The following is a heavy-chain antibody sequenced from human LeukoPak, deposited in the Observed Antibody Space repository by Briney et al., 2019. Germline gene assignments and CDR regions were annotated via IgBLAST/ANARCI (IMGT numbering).Heavy chain of an antibody. J-gene: IGHJ5*02. Sequence: GGSLRLSCAASGFSFSSYGMHWVRQAPSQGLEWVAFIRYDGSNKYYADSVKGRFTISRDNSKNTLYLQMNSLRPEDTAMYYSLGYCSSTNCRDRFDPLGQGTLVTVSS. CDR3: LGYCSSTNCRDRFDP. CDR1: GFSFSSYG. V-gene: IGHV3-30*02. CDR2: IRYDGSNK. D-gene: IGHD2-2*01.